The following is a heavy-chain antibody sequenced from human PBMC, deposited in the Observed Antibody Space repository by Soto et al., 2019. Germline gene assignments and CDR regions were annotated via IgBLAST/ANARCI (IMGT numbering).Heavy chain of an antibody. CDR3: AKDSPSYTNSTFYFDS. CDR2: ITSNGDST. V-gene: IGHV3-23*01. CDR1: VFAFNKYA. Sequence: WGSLLLSCASFVFAFNKYAMTWVRQAPGKGLQWVSSITSNGDSTYYADSVKGRFTTSRDNSKNTLYLQMNSLRADDTAVFYCAKDSPSYTNSTFYFDSWGQGTLVTVSS. J-gene: IGHJ4*02. D-gene: IGHD2-2*02.